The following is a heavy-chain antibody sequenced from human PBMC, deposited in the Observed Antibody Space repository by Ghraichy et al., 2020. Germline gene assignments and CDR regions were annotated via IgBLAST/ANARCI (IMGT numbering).Heavy chain of an antibody. CDR2: ISYDGNNK. V-gene: IGHV3-30*03. D-gene: IGHD5-12*01. CDR3: ARVEATYYFYFGMDV. J-gene: IGHJ6*02. Sequence: GGSLRLSCAASGFTLSSYGMHWVRQAPGKGLEWVAVISYDGNNKYYADSVKGRFTISRDNSKNTLFLQMNSLRAEDTAMYYCARVEATYYFYFGMDVWGQGTTVTVSS. CDR1: GFTLSSYG.